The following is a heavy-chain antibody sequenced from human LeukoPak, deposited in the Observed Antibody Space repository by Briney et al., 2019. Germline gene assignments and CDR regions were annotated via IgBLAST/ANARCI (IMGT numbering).Heavy chain of an antibody. CDR2: INHSGST. V-gene: IGHV4-4*02. Sequence: SGTLSLTCAVSGAPISSDKWWSWVRQPPGKGLEWIGEINHSGSTNYSPSLKSRVTMSTDKSKNEFSLRLTSVTAADTAVYYCARAGVWLPAVWGQGTLVTVSS. J-gene: IGHJ4*02. CDR3: ARAGVWLPAV. D-gene: IGHD3-9*01. CDR1: GAPISSDKW.